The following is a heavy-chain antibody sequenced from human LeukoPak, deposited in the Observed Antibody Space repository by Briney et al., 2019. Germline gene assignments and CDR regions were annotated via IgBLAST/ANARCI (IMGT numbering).Heavy chain of an antibody. CDR3: AKPLISGYHVGFFYDS. V-gene: IGHV3-23*01. D-gene: IGHD5-12*01. CDR2: IRGSGGNT. CDR1: GFTFSSYA. Sequence: GGSLRLSCAASGFTFSSYAMTWVRQAPGKGLEWVSSIRGSGGNTYYADSVKGRFTISRDTSKNTLYLQMSSLRAEDTGLYYCAKPLISGYHVGFFYDSWGQGTLVTVSS. J-gene: IGHJ4*02.